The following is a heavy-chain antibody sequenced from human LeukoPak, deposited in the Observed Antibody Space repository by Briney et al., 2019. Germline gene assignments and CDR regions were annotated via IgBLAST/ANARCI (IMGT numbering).Heavy chain of an antibody. CDR2: INHSGST. CDR3: ARGSVDYGGNSDDFDY. CDR1: GGSFSGYY. Sequence: SETLSLTCAVYGGSFSGYYWSWIRQPPGKGLEWIGEINHSGSTNYNPSLKSRVTISVDTSKNQFSLKLSSVTAADTAVYYCARGSVDYGGNSDDFDYWDQGTLVTVSS. D-gene: IGHD4-23*01. V-gene: IGHV4-34*01. J-gene: IGHJ4*02.